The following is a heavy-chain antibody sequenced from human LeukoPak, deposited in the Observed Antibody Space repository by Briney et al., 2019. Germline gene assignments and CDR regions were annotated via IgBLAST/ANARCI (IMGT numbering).Heavy chain of an antibody. CDR2: IYYSGST. V-gene: IGHV4-30-4*01. J-gene: IGHJ4*02. D-gene: IGHD6-13*01. CDR3: ARDIGKGIAAAGFVY. Sequence: SQTLSLTRTVSGXSISSGDYYWSWIRQPPGKGLEWIGYIYYSGSTYYNPSLKSRLTISVDTSKNQFSLKLSSVTAADTAVYYCARDIGKGIAAAGFVYWGQGTPVTVSS. CDR1: GXSISSGDYY.